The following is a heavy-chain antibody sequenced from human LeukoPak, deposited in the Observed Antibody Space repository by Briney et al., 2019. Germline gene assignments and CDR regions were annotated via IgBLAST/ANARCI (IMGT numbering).Heavy chain of an antibody. D-gene: IGHD3-10*01. V-gene: IGHV4-30-4*01. CDR3: ARVGPMVRGVIMGLNFDY. J-gene: IGHJ4*02. Sequence: PSETLSLTCTVSGGSISSGDYYWSWIRQPPGKGLEWIGYIYYSGSTYYNPSLKSRVTISVDTSKNQFSLKLSSVTAADTAVYYCARVGPMVRGVIMGLNFDYWGQGTLVTVSS. CDR2: IYYSGST. CDR1: GGSISSGDYY.